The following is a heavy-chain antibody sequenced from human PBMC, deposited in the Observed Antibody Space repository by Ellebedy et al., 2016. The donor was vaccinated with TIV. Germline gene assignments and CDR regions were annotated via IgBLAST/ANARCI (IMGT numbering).Heavy chain of an antibody. CDR2: INAGDDHT. CDR3: ARDSLKGSFGGVPDY. V-gene: IGHV1-3*01. J-gene: IGHJ4*02. Sequence: ASVKVSCKASGYTFTAYGIHWVRQAPGQRLEWMGWINAGDDHTKYSQKFLGRVTLARDTSASTAYMVLSSLRSEDTAVYYLARDSLKGSFGGVPDYWGQGTLVTVSS. CDR1: GYTFTAYG. D-gene: IGHD3-16*01.